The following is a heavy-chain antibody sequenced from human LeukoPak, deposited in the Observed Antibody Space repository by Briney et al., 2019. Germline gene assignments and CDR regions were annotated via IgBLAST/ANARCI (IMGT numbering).Heavy chain of an antibody. CDR3: AGNVLRYFDWLLFVADAIDI. J-gene: IGHJ3*02. V-gene: IGHV4-39*07. D-gene: IGHD3-9*01. CDR2: IYYSGST. CDR1: GGSISSSSYY. Sequence: SETLSLTCTVSGGSISSSSYYWGWIRQPPGKGLEWIGSIYYSGSTYYNPSLKSRVTISVDTSKNQFSLKLSSVTAADTAVYYCAGNVLRYFDWLLFVADAIDIWGQGTMVTVSS.